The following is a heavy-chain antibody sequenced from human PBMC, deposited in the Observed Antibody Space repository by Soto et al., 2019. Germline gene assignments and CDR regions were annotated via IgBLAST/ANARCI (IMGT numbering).Heavy chain of an antibody. D-gene: IGHD6-13*01. Sequence: GSLRLSCAASGFTFSSYAMHWVRQAPGKGLEWVAVISYDGSNKYYADSVKGRFTISRDNSKNTLYLQMNSLRAEDTAVYYCASNGYSSSWYPAEYFQHWGQGTLVTVSS. CDR3: ASNGYSSSWYPAEYFQH. CDR1: GFTFSSYA. J-gene: IGHJ1*01. V-gene: IGHV3-30-3*01. CDR2: ISYDGSNK.